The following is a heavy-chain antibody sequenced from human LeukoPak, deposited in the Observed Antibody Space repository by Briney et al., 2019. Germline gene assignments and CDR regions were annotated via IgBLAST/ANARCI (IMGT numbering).Heavy chain of an antibody. Sequence: ASVKVSCKASGYTFTGYYMHWVRQAPGQGLEWMGWINPNSGDTNYAQKFQGRVAMTRDTSISTAYMELSRLTSDDTAVYYCARERAEGGHAFDIWGQETMVTVSS. J-gene: IGHJ3*02. V-gene: IGHV1-2*02. CDR1: GYTFTGYY. CDR2: INPNSGDT. CDR3: ARERAEGGHAFDI. D-gene: IGHD1-14*01.